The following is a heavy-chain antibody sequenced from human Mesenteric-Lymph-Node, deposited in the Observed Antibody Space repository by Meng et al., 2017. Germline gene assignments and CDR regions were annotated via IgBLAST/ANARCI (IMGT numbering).Heavy chain of an antibody. J-gene: IGHJ4*02. CDR1: GFTFSSNY. Sequence: GGSLRLSFAASGFTFSSNYMSWVRQAPGKGLEWVAVIWYDGSNKYYADSVKGRFTISRDNSKNTLYLQMNSLRAEDTAVYYCARYYYDSSGYYYVDYWGQGTLVTVSS. D-gene: IGHD3-22*01. V-gene: IGHV3-33*08. CDR2: IWYDGSNK. CDR3: ARYYYDSSGYYYVDY.